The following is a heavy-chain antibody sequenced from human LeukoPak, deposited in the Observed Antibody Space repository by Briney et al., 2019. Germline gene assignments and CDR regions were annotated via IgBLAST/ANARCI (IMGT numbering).Heavy chain of an antibody. CDR2: IIPIFGTA. Sequence: GGSLRLSCVASGFRFGRDWISWVRQAPGQGLEWMGRIIPIFGTANYAQKFQGRVTITTDESTSTAYMELSSLRSEDTAVYYCARADIAVAAAFDYWGQGTLVTVSS. J-gene: IGHJ4*02. V-gene: IGHV1-69*05. CDR1: GFRFGRDW. CDR3: ARADIAVAAAFDY. D-gene: IGHD6-19*01.